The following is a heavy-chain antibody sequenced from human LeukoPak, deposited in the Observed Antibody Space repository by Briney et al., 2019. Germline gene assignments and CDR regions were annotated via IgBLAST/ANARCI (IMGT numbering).Heavy chain of an antibody. Sequence: GGSLRLSCAASGFTFSSYGMHWVRQAPGKGLEWVAVISYDGSNKYYADSVKGRFTISRDNSKNTLYPQMNSLRAEDTAVYYCARGGIRFLEWLLCLGYWGQGTLVTVSS. CDR2: ISYDGSNK. V-gene: IGHV3-30*19. J-gene: IGHJ4*02. CDR1: GFTFSSYG. CDR3: ARGGIRFLEWLLCLGY. D-gene: IGHD3-3*01.